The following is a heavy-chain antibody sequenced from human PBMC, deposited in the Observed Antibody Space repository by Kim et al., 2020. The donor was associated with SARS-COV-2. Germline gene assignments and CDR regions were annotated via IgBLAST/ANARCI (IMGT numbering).Heavy chain of an antibody. CDR2: IYGNDQK. Sequence: SGPTLVNPTQTLTLTCVFSEFSLTTGGVGVAWVRQPPGKALEWLALIYGNDQKWYSPSLKRRLTIAKDASNNQVVLTLTNMRPVDAGTYSCAHDSPGLYGVDVWGQGTTVTVSS. CDR3: AHDSPGLYGVDV. D-gene: IGHD6-19*01. J-gene: IGHJ6*02. V-gene: IGHV2-5*01. CDR1: EFSLTTGGVG.